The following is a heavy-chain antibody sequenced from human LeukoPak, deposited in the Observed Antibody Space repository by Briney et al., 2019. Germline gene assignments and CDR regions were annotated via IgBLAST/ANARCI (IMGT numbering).Heavy chain of an antibody. J-gene: IGHJ5*02. CDR3: VSGYSRTYNNWFDP. CDR2: INSDGSNK. D-gene: IGHD1-26*01. CDR1: GFTFSNYW. Sequence: GGSLRLSCAASGFTFSNYWMHWVRQAPGKGLVWVSGINSDGSNKNYADSVKGRFTISRDNAKNTLYLQMNSLRAEDTAVYYCVSGYSRTYNNWFDPWGQGTLVTVSS. V-gene: IGHV3-74*01.